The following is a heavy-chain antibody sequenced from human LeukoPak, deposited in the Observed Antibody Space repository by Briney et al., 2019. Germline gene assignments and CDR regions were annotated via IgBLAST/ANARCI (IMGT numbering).Heavy chain of an antibody. Sequence: PSETLSLTCTVSGGSISSSSYYWGWIRQPPGKDLEWIGSIYFSGSTYYNPSLKSRVTISVDTSKNQFSLKLSSVTAADTAVYYCARGRAFDIWGQGTMVTVSS. J-gene: IGHJ3*02. CDR1: GGSISSSSYY. CDR3: ARGRAFDI. V-gene: IGHV4-39*01. CDR2: IYFSGST.